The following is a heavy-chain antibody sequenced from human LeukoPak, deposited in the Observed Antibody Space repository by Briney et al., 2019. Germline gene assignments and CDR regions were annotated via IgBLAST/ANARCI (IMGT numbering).Heavy chain of an antibody. D-gene: IGHD6-13*01. J-gene: IGHJ5*02. CDR1: GDSVSSNSAA. CDR3: ARTEFSSSWSIDSEENWFDP. Sequence: SQTLSLTCAISGDSVSSNSAAWNWIRQSPSRGLEWLGRTYYRSKWYNDYAVSVKSRITINPDTSKNQISLQLNSVTPEDTAVYYCARTEFSSSWSIDSEENWFDPWGQGTLVTVSS. V-gene: IGHV6-1*01. CDR2: TYYRSKWYN.